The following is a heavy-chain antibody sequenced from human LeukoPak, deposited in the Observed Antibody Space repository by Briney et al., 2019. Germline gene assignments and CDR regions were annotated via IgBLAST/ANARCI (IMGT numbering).Heavy chain of an antibody. V-gene: IGHV4-59*01. CDR2: IYYSGST. CDR3: ARTTERGYTYDYFYCYYMDV. CDR1: GGSISSYY. Sequence: SETLSLTCTVSGGSISSYYWSWIRQPPGKGLEWIGYIYYSGSTNYNPSLKSRVTISVDTSKNQFSLKLSSVTAADTAVYYCARTTERGYTYDYFYCYYMDVWGKGTTVTISS. D-gene: IGHD5-18*01. J-gene: IGHJ6*03.